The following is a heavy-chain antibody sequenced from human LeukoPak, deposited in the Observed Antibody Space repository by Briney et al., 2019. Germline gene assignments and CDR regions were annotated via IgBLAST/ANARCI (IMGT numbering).Heavy chain of an antibody. CDR2: ISGYNGNT. D-gene: IGHD5-24*01. Sequence: ASVKVSCKASGHTFTTYGISWVRQAPGQGLEWMGWISGYNGNTNYAQKLQGRVTMTTDTSKSTAYMELRSLRSDDTAVYYCARDTVEMATNDAFDIWGQGTMVTGSS. V-gene: IGHV1-18*01. CDR3: ARDTVEMATNDAFDI. J-gene: IGHJ3*02. CDR1: GHTFTTYG.